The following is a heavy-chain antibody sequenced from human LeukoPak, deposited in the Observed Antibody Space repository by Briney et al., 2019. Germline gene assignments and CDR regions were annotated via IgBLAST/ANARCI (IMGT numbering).Heavy chain of an antibody. CDR3: AKGAYDYVWGSYREYYFDY. CDR1: GFTFSDYY. J-gene: IGHJ4*02. CDR2: ISSSGSTI. Sequence: GGSLRLSCAASGFTFSDYYMSWIRQAPGKGLEWVSYISSSGSTIYYADSVKGRFTISRDNAKNSLYLQMNSLRAEDTAVYYCAKGAYDYVWGSYREYYFDYWGQGTLVTVSS. D-gene: IGHD3-16*02. V-gene: IGHV3-11*04.